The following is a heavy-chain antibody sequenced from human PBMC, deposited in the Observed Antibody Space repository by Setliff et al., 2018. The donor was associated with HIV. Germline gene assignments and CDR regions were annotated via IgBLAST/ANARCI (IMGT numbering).Heavy chain of an antibody. Sequence: PGGSLRLSCEASGFTLSGSGMHWARQAPGKGLEWVPFIRLDATNKYYGDSVKGRFPGSRDNSKNTLYLRMNSLRAEDTAVYYCARSVIGYYYYGMDVWGQGTLVTVSS. V-gene: IGHV3-30*02. J-gene: IGHJ6*02. D-gene: IGHD3-10*01. CDR1: GFTLSGSG. CDR3: ARSVIGYYYYGMDV. CDR2: IRLDATNK.